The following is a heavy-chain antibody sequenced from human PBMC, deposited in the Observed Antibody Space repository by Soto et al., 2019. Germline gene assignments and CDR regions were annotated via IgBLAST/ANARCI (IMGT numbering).Heavy chain of an antibody. J-gene: IGHJ6*02. V-gene: IGHV3-48*02. CDR2: ISSSSSTS. CDR1: GFTFSSYS. Sequence: GGSLRLSCAASGFTFSSYSMNWVRQAPGKGLEWVSYISSSSSTSYYADAVKGRCTISRDNAKYSLYLRMNSLRDEDTAVYYCARDEVLGSSSAEGAGYCNYRLDVWGQGTTVTVSS. CDR3: ARDEVLGSSSAEGAGYCNYRLDV. D-gene: IGHD6-6*01.